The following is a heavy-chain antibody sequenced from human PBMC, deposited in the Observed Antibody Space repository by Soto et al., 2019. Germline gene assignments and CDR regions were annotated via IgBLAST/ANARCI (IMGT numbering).Heavy chain of an antibody. J-gene: IGHJ6*01. Sequence: PGESLKISCKGSGYSFTIDWISWVRQMPVKGLEWIGRIDPSYSYTNYSPSFQRHVTISADKSISTAYKQWSSLKASDTAMYYCERQYGSYDYYYYGMDVWGQGTTVTVSS. CDR3: ERQYGSYDYYYYGMDV. V-gene: IGHV5-10-1*01. CDR1: GYSFTIDW. CDR2: IDPSYSYT. D-gene: IGHD3-16*01.